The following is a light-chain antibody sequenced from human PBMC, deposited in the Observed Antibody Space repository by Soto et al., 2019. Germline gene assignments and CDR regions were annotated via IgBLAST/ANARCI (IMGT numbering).Light chain of an antibody. Sequence: DIHMTQSPSALSPSVGDRGTLTCRASQSISRHLNWYQQKPGRAPRLLIYGSSNLQGGVPSRFSGSGSGTDFTLTISSLLPEDFATYYCQQGYSTPVTFGQGTRLEI. CDR2: GSS. CDR1: QSISRH. V-gene: IGKV1-39*01. CDR3: QQGYSTPVT. J-gene: IGKJ5*01.